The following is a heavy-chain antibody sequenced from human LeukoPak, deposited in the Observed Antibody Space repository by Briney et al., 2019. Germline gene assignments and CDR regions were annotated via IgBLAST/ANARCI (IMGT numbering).Heavy chain of an antibody. CDR2: IYPGDSDT. J-gene: IGHJ6*03. V-gene: IGHV5-51*01. CDR1: GYSFTSYW. CDR3: ARQVVQYYYYYYMDV. D-gene: IGHD1-1*01. Sequence: GESLKISCKGSGYSFTSYWIGWVRQMPGKGLEWMGIIYPGDSDTRYSPSFQGQVTISADESISTAYLQWSSLKASDTAMYYCARQVVQYYYYYYMDVWGKGTTVTVSS.